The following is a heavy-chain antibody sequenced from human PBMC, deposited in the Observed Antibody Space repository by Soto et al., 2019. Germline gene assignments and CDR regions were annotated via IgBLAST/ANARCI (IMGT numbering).Heavy chain of an antibody. J-gene: IGHJ5*02. V-gene: IGHV3-64*04. CDR2: ISSNGGST. D-gene: IGHD6-19*01. CDR1: GFTFSNYA. CDR3: ARDGSPYSSGWYAARYNWFDP. Sequence: SLRLSCAASGFTFSNYAMHWVRLAPGTGLEYVSAISSNGGSTYYADSVKGRFTISRDNAKNSLYLQMNSLRAEDTAVYYCARDGSPYSSGWYAARYNWFDPWGQGAQVTVSS.